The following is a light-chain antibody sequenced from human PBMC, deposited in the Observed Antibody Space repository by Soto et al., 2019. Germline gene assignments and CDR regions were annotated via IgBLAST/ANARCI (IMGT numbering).Light chain of an antibody. Sequence: DIQLTQSPSFLSASVGVRVTITCRASQGISSYLAWYQQKPGKAPKLLIYAASTLQSGVPSRFSGSGSGTEFTLTIRSLQPEDFATYYCQQLNSYRVTFGQGTRLEIK. V-gene: IGKV1-9*01. CDR1: QGISSY. J-gene: IGKJ5*01. CDR3: QQLNSYRVT. CDR2: AAS.